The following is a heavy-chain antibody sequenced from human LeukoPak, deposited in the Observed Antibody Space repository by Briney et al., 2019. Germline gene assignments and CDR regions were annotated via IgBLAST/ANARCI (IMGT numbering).Heavy chain of an antibody. Sequence: SETLSLTCTISGGFISSSSYYWGWIRQPPGKGLEWIGDIYYTGSTYYNASLKSRVSISIDTSNNHFSLKLSSVTAADTALYYCARRRYSDSTGYLAWGQGTLVTVSS. CDR1: GGFISSSSYY. CDR2: IYYTGST. J-gene: IGHJ1*01. CDR3: ARRRYSDSTGYLA. D-gene: IGHD3-22*01. V-gene: IGHV4-39*02.